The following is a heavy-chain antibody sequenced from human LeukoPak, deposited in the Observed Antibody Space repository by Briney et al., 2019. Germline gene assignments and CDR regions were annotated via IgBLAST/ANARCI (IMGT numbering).Heavy chain of an antibody. J-gene: IGHJ4*02. D-gene: IGHD1-7*01. Sequence: SEALSLTCAVYGVSFSGYYWSWIRQPPGKGLEWIGEINHSGSTNYNPSLKSRVTISVDTSKNQFSLKLSSVTAADTAVYYCARLYNWNYGPPSDYWGQGTLVTVSS. CDR1: GVSFSGYY. V-gene: IGHV4-34*01. CDR3: ARLYNWNYGPPSDY. CDR2: INHSGST.